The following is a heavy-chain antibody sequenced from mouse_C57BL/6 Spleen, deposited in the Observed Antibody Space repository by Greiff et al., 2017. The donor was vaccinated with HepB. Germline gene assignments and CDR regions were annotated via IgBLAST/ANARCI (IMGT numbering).Heavy chain of an antibody. Sequence: QVQLQQSGAELVKPGASVKLSCKASGYTFTSYWMQWVKQRPGQGLEWIGEIDPSDSYTNYNQKFKGKATLTVETSSSTAYMQLSSLTSEDSAVYYCARSGLLRYAMDYWGQGTSVTVSS. V-gene: IGHV1-50*01. D-gene: IGHD1-1*01. CDR3: ARSGLLRYAMDY. CDR2: IDPSDSYT. J-gene: IGHJ4*01. CDR1: GYTFTSYW.